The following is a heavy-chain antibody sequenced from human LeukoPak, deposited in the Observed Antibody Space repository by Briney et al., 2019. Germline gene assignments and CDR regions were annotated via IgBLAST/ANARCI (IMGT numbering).Heavy chain of an antibody. V-gene: IGHV1-2*06. CDR3: ARDTSANGFDI. CDR1: GYSFIDYY. CDR2: INPNSGGT. Sequence: ASVKVSCKATGYSFIDYYMHWVRQAPGQGLEWMGRINPNSGGTNYAREFQGRVTMTRDTSISTAYMELSSLRSDDAAVYFCARDTSANGFDIWGQGTMVTVSS. J-gene: IGHJ3*02.